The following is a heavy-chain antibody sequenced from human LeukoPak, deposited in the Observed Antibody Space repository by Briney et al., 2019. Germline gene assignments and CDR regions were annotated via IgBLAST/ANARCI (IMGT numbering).Heavy chain of an antibody. CDR1: GGSISSSSYY. Sequence: SETLSLTCTVSGGSISSSSYYWGWIRQPPGKGLEWIGSIYYSGSTYYNPSLKSRVTISVDTSKNQFSLKLSSVTAADTAVYYCARGLKKVVPAAMRGGFDYWGQGTLVTVSS. J-gene: IGHJ4*02. CDR3: ARGLKKVVPAAMRGGFDY. D-gene: IGHD2-2*01. CDR2: IYYSGST. V-gene: IGHV4-39*07.